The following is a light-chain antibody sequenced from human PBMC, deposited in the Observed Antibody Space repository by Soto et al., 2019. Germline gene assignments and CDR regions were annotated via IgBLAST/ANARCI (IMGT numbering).Light chain of an antibody. Sequence: EIVLTQSPGTLSLSPGERATLSCRASQSVGSTYLAWYQQKPGQPPRLLIYGSSTRASGIPDRFSGSGSGTDFTLTSSRLEPEDFAVYYCQQYGSSVWTFGQGTKVDI. V-gene: IGKV3-20*01. CDR1: QSVGSTY. J-gene: IGKJ1*01. CDR3: QQYGSSVWT. CDR2: GSS.